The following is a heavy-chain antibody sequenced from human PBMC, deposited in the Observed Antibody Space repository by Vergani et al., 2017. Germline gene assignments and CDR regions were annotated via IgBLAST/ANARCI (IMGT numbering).Heavy chain of an antibody. Sequence: EVQLLESGGGLVQPGGSLRLSCAASGFTFSSYSMNWVRQAPGKGLEWVSSISSSSSYIYYADAVKGRFTISRDNAKNSRYLRMNSLRAEDTAVYCCARDQGGFGXLHYWGEGTLVTVSS. D-gene: IGHD3-10*01. V-gene: IGHV3-21*01. CDR2: ISSSSSYI. CDR1: GFTFSSYS. J-gene: IGHJ4*02. CDR3: ARDQGGFGXLHY.